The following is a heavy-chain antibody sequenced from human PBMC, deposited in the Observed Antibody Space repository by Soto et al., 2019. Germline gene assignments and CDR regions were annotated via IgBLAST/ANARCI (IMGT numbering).Heavy chain of an antibody. Sequence: GGSLRLSCAASGFTFDDYTMHWVRQAPGKGLEWVSLISWDGGSTYYADSVKGRFTIPRDNSKNSLYLQMNSLRTEDTALYYCAKDMEGSGWSEDYYYYGMDVWGQVTTFTVSS. D-gene: IGHD6-19*01. CDR3: AKDMEGSGWSEDYYYYGMDV. V-gene: IGHV3-43*01. CDR1: GFTFDDYT. CDR2: ISWDGGST. J-gene: IGHJ6*02.